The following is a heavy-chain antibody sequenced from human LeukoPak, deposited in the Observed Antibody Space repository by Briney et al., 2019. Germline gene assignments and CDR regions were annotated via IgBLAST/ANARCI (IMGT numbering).Heavy chain of an antibody. CDR3: ARVVVVPAAIYYYGMDV. J-gene: IGHJ6*02. CDR2: ISSSNSYI. CDR1: GFTFSSYS. D-gene: IGHD2-2*01. V-gene: IGHV3-21*01. Sequence: GGSLRLSCAASGFTFSSYSMNWVRQAPGKGLEWVSSISSSNSYIYYADSVKGRFTISRDNAKSSLYLQMNSLRAEDTAVYYCARVVVVPAAIYYYGMDVWGQGTTVTVSS.